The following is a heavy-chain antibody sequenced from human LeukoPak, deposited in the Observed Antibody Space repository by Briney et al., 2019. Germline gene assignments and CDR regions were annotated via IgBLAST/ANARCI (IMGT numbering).Heavy chain of an antibody. J-gene: IGHJ4*02. CDR1: GFTFNNYA. CDR2: VNFDGSST. CDR3: ARAGPPHYYFDY. V-gene: IGHV3-74*03. Sequence: GGSLRLSCAASGFTFNNYAMTWVRQAPGKGLVWVSRVNFDGSSTKYADSVKGRFTISRDNAKNTLYLQMNSLRAEDTAVYYCARAGPPHYYFDYWGQGTLVTVSS.